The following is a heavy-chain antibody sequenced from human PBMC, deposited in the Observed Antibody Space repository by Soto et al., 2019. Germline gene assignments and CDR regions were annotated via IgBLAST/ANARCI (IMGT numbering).Heavy chain of an antibody. V-gene: IGHV3-30*18. Sequence: GGSLRLSCAASGFTFSSYAMHWVRQAPGKGLEWVAVISYDGSTIYYADSVRGRFSISRDNSKNTLHLEMHNLRPEDTAVYYCVKVGGSSTWYRFYFDYWGPGPLVTVSS. CDR3: VKVGGSSTWYRFYFDY. D-gene: IGHD6-13*01. J-gene: IGHJ4*02. CDR1: GFTFSSYA. CDR2: ISYDGSTI.